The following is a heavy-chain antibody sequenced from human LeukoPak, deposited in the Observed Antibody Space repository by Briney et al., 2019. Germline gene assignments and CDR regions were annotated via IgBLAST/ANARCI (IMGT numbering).Heavy chain of an antibody. V-gene: IGHV3-21*01. J-gene: IGHJ3*02. D-gene: IGHD4-11*01. Sequence: PGGSLRLSCAASGFTFSSYSMNWVRQAPGKGLEWVSSISSGSTYIYYADSVKGRFTISRDNAKNSLYLQMNSLRAEDTAVYYCARDTVTTRDAFDIWGQGAMVTVSS. CDR3: ARDTVTTRDAFDI. CDR1: GFTFSSYS. CDR2: ISSGSTYI.